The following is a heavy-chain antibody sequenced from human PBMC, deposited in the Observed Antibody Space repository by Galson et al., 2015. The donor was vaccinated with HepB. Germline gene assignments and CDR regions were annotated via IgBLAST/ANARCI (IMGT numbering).Heavy chain of an antibody. CDR1: GFPFSSYA. CDR3: ARDLDPYCSRGSCRGWFYYYGTDV. J-gene: IGHJ6*02. CDR2: ISNDGTKK. Sequence: SLRLSCAASGFPFSSYALHWVRQGPGKGLEWVAVISNDGTKKFYADSVKGRFTISRDKSKNTLYLQMNSLRAEDTAVYYCARDLDPYCSRGSCRGWFYYYGTDVWGRGTTVTVSS. V-gene: IGHV3-30-3*01. D-gene: IGHD2-15*01.